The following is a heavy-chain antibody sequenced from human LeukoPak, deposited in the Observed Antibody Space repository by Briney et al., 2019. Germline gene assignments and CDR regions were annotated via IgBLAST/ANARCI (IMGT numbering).Heavy chain of an antibody. J-gene: IGHJ4*02. Sequence: ASVKVSCKASGYTFSNYYMHWVRQAPGQGLEWMGIINPSGRSSSYAQKFQGRVTMTRDTSTSTVYMELSSLRSEDTAVYYCASRSSARLIDYWGQGTLVTVSS. V-gene: IGHV1-46*01. CDR2: INPSGRSS. CDR3: ASRSSARLIDY. CDR1: GYTFSNYY.